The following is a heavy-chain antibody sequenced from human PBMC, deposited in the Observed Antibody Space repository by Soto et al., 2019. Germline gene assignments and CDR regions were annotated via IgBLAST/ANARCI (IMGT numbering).Heavy chain of an antibody. CDR1: GFTFSNYG. CDR2: IWSDGSKK. V-gene: IGHV3-33*01. D-gene: IGHD6-13*01. J-gene: IGHJ4*02. Sequence: GGSLRLSCVASGFTFSNYGMHWVRQAPGKGLEWVAVIWSDGSKKYYADSVKGRFTVSRDTAKNTLYLQMDSLRVEDTAVYYCGRGGSWSSDYWGQGTLVTVSS. CDR3: GRGGSWSSDY.